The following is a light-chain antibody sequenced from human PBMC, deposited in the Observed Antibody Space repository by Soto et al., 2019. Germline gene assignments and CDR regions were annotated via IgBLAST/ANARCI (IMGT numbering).Light chain of an antibody. CDR2: GAS. J-gene: IGKJ1*01. Sequence: DIQMTQSPSTLSASVGGRVTITCRASQSVGTWVAWYQQKPGKAPKLLIYGASNLESGVPSRFSGSGSGTEFTLTITTLQPDDFATYFCQLYNRNTWSFGPGTKVAIK. V-gene: IGKV1-5*01. CDR3: QLYNRNTWS. CDR1: QSVGTW.